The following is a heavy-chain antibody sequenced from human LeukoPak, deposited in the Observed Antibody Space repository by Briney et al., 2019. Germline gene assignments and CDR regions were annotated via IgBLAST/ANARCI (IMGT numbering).Heavy chain of an antibody. V-gene: IGHV3-30*18. J-gene: IGHJ4*02. D-gene: IGHD6-19*01. CDR2: ISLDGSNK. CDR1: GFTFSTYA. CDR3: AKGHTTGWHFFDY. Sequence: HPGESLRLSCLVSGFTFSTYAMHWVRQAPGKGLEWVAVISLDGSNKLYADSVKGRFTISRENSKNTLYLQMNSLRGEDTAVYYCAKGHTTGWHFFDYWGQGTLVTVSS.